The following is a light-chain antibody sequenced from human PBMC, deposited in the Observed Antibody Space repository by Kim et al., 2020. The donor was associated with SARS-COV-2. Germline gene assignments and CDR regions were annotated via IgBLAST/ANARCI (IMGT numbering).Light chain of an antibody. CDR2: RNR. J-gene: IGLJ2*01. CDR3: QSYDSSLSGVV. CDR1: SSNIGAGYD. V-gene: IGLV1-40*01. Sequence: QRVTISCTGSSSNIGAGYDVHWYPQLPGTAPTRLCYRNRNRPSGAPDRRSRSKSGTAASLAITGLQAMDVADEFCQSYDSSLSGVVFGGGTQLTVL.